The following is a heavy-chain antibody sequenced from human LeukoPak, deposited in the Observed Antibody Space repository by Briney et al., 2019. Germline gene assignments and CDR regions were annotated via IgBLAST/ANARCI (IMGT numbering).Heavy chain of an antibody. V-gene: IGHV4-59*08. CDR1: GGSISSYY. CDR2: IYYTGST. J-gene: IGHJ3*02. D-gene: IGHD5-18*01. Sequence: SETLSLTCTVSGGSISSYYWSWIRQPPGKGLEWIGYIYYTGSTTHNPSLNSRVTISLDTSKNQFSLKLSSVTAADTAVYYCAGDVDTVMLNAFDIWGQGTVVTVSS. CDR3: AGDVDTVMLNAFDI.